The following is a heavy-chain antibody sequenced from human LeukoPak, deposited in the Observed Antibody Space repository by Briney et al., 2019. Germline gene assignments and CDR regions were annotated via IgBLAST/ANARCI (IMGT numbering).Heavy chain of an antibody. D-gene: IGHD3-3*01. Sequence: SETLSLTCGVYGGSFNDYFWSWIRQPPGKGLEWLGEINHSGTANYNPSPNRRVTISIDPSKDQFSLTLRAVTVADTAVYYCARARRDSGFYRIDYWGQGTLVTVSS. J-gene: IGHJ4*02. CDR1: GGSFNDYF. V-gene: IGHV4-34*01. CDR2: INHSGTA. CDR3: ARARRDSGFYRIDY.